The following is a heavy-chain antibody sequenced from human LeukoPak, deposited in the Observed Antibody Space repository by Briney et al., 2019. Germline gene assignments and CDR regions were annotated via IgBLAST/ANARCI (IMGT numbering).Heavy chain of an antibody. J-gene: IGHJ4*02. Sequence: QPGGSLRLSCAASGFTFSSYGMHWVRQAPGEGLEWVTTITGSDDTTYYADFVKGRFTISTDYSKNTVHLQLNNLRAEDTAMYYCAKGPQLYSGYPPDYWGQGTLVTVSS. CDR3: AKGPQLYSGYPPDY. CDR1: GFTFSSYG. V-gene: IGHV3-23*01. D-gene: IGHD5-12*01. CDR2: ITGSDDTT.